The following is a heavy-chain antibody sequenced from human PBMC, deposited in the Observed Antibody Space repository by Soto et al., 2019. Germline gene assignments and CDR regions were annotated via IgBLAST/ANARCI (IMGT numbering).Heavy chain of an antibody. D-gene: IGHD2-15*01. V-gene: IGHV1-18*01. Sequence: QVQLVQSGAEVKKPGASVKVSCQASGYTFTNYAISWVRQAPGQGLEWMGWISASTRNTDQAQNFQGRVTMTIDTSTNTANMELRSLRSDDTAVYYCARCYGSVGSCYACWHFDLWGRGTLVTVSS. CDR1: GYTFTNYA. CDR2: ISASTRNT. J-gene: IGHJ2*01. CDR3: ARCYGSVGSCYACWHFDL.